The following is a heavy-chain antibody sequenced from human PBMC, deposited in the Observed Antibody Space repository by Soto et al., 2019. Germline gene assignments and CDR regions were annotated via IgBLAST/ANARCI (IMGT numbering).Heavy chain of an antibody. Sequence: EVQLVESGGGLVKPGGSLRLSCAASGFTFSSYSMNWVRQAPGKGLEWVSSISSSSSYIYYADSVKGRFTISRDNAKNSLYLQMNSLRAEDTAVYYCARGWGTGHTLYAFDIWGQGTMVTVSS. CDR2: ISSSSSYI. V-gene: IGHV3-21*01. D-gene: IGHD3-16*01. CDR3: ARGWGTGHTLYAFDI. CDR1: GFTFSSYS. J-gene: IGHJ3*02.